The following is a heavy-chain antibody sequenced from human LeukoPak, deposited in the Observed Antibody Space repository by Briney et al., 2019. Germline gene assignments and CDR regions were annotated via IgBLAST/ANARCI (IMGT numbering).Heavy chain of an antibody. CDR1: GFTFSDYY. D-gene: IGHD3-10*01. CDR2: ISSSGSTI. Sequence: GGSLRLSCAASGFTFSDYYMSWIRQAPGKGLEWVSYISSSGSTIYYADSVKGRFTISRDNAKSSLYLQMNSLRAEDTAVYYCARVWGSGSYNYYYYMDVWGKGTTVTISS. J-gene: IGHJ6*03. CDR3: ARVWGSGSYNYYYYMDV. V-gene: IGHV3-11*01.